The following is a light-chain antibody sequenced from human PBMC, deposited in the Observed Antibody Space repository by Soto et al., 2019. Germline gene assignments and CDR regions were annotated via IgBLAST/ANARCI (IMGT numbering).Light chain of an antibody. Sequence: EIVMTQSPATLSVSPGERATLSCRASQSVSSNLAWYQQKPGQAPRLLIYGASTRATGIPARFSGTGSETDFTLTISGLQSEDSAVYFCQQYNNWLALTFGGGTKV. CDR1: QSVSSN. J-gene: IGKJ4*01. CDR2: GAS. V-gene: IGKV3-15*01. CDR3: QQYNNWLALT.